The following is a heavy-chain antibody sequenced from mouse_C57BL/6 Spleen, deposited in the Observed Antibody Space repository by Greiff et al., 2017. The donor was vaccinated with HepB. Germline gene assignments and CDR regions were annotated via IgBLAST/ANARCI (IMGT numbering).Heavy chain of an antibody. V-gene: IGHV2-2*01. J-gene: IGHJ3*01. CDR2: IWSGGST. Sequence: VQVVESGPGLVQPSQSLSITCTVSGFSLTSYGVHWVRQSPGKGLEWLGVIWSGGSTDYNAAFISRLSISKDNSKSQVFFKMNSLQADDTAIYYCARKSLSDYDGSWFAYWGQGTLVTVSA. CDR1: GFSLTSYG. CDR3: ARKSLSDYDGSWFAY. D-gene: IGHD2-4*01.